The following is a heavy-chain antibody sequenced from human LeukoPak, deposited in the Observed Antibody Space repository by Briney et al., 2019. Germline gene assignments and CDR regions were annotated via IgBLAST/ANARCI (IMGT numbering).Heavy chain of an antibody. CDR3: ARDRAYDYVWGSYRYIWLDP. CDR2: IYTSGST. CDR1: GGSISSGSYY. J-gene: IGHJ5*02. D-gene: IGHD3-16*02. V-gene: IGHV4-61*02. Sequence: SQTLSLTCTVSGGSISSGSYYWSWIRQPAGKGLEWIGRIYTSGSTNYNPSLKSRVTISVDTSKNQFSLKLSSVTAADTAVYYCARDRAYDYVWGSYRYIWLDPWGQGTLVTVSS.